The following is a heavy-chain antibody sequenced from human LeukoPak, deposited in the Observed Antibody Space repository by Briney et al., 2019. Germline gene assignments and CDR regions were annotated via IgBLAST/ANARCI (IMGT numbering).Heavy chain of an antibody. J-gene: IGHJ2*01. CDR1: GYSFSSYW. D-gene: IGHD2-21*02. CDR2: IYPGDSDT. V-gene: IGHV5-51*01. Sequence: GESLKISCKGSGYSFSSYWIGWVRQMPRKGLEWMGIIYPGDSDTRYNPSFQGQVTISADKSISTASLQWSSLKASDTAMYYCARLGTYCGGDCTNWYFDLWGRGTLVTVSS. CDR3: ARLGTYCGGDCTNWYFDL.